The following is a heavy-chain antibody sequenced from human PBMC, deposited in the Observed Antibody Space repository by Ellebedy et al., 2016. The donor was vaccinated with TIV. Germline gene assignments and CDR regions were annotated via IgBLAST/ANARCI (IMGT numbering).Heavy chain of an antibody. D-gene: IGHD3-10*01. Sequence: GGSLRLXCAASGFTFSSYGMHWVRQAPGKGLEWVAVISYDGSNKYYADSVKGRFTISRDNSKNTLYLQMNSLRAEDTAVYYCAKGDAGSYYDYWGQGTLVTVSS. CDR3: AKGDAGSYYDY. CDR1: GFTFSSYG. J-gene: IGHJ4*02. V-gene: IGHV3-30*18. CDR2: ISYDGSNK.